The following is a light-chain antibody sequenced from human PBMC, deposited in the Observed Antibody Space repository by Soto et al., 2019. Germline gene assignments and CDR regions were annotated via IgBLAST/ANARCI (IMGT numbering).Light chain of an antibody. CDR1: QSVSSTY. J-gene: IGKJ2*01. V-gene: IGKV3-20*01. CDR2: GAS. CDR3: QRYDISPFP. Sequence: EIVLTQSPGTLSLSPGERATLSCRASQSVSSTYLAWYQQKPGQAPRLLLYGASSRATGIPDRFSGSGSGTDFTLNISGLEPEDFAVYYCQRYDISPFPFGQGTKLEIK.